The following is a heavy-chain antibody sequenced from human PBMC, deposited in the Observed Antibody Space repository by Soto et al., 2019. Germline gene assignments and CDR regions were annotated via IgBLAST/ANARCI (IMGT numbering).Heavy chain of an antibody. CDR3: ARERRDTAMVDGFDY. J-gene: IGHJ4*02. D-gene: IGHD5-18*01. CDR1: GGTFSSYA. V-gene: IGHV1-69*01. CDR2: IIPIFGTA. Sequence: QVQLVQSGAEVQKPGSSVKVSCKASGGTFSSYAISWVRQAPGQGLEWMGGIIPIFGTANYAQKFQGRVTITADESTSTAYMELSSLRSEDTAVYYCARERRDTAMVDGFDYWGQGTLVTVSS.